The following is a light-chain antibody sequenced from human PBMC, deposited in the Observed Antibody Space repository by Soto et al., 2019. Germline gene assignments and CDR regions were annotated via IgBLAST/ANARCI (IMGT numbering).Light chain of an antibody. Sequence: QSVLTQPAPVSGSPGQSITISCTGTSSDVGSYNYVSWYQQHPGKAPKLIIYEVTKRPSGVSNRFSGSKSGNTASLTISGLQAEDEADYYCCSFAGMNIWVFGGGTKVTVL. J-gene: IGLJ2*01. CDR1: SSDVGSYNY. CDR2: EVT. V-gene: IGLV2-23*02. CDR3: CSFAGMNIWV.